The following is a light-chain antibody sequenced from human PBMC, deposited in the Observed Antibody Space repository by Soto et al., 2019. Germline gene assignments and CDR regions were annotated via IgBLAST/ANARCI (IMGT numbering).Light chain of an antibody. V-gene: IGKV1-9*01. CDR1: QGISSY. CDR3: QQLDNFPRT. J-gene: IGKJ1*01. CDR2: AAS. Sequence: DIQLTQSPSFLSASVGDRVTITCRASQGISSYLAWYQQKPGRAPKLLIHAASTLQSGVPSRFSGSGSGTEFTLTIRSLQPEDFATYYCQQLDNFPRTFGQGTKVDIK.